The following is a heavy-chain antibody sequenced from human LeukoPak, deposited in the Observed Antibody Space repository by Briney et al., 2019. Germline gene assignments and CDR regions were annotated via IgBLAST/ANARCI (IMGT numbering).Heavy chain of an antibody. CDR1: GASISRSPYC. J-gene: IGHJ4*02. CDR2: VYFSGST. V-gene: IGHV4-39*01. CDR3: ARLHQSDTAMIPY. Sequence: TSETLSLTCTVSGASISRSPYCWGWIRQPPGKGLEWIGSVYFSGSTYYNPSLKSRVTISVDTSKNQFSLKLNSVTAADTAVYYCARLHQSDTAMIPYWGQGTLVTVSS. D-gene: IGHD5-18*01.